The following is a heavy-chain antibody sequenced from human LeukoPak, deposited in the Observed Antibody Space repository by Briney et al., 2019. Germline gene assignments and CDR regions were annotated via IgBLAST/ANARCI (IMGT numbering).Heavy chain of an antibody. CDR2: IGEDGSEK. D-gene: IGHD3-10*01. Sequence: GGSLRLSCAASGFTFSSYWMTWVRQAPGKGLEWVANIGEDGSEKYYVDSVKGRFTISRDNSKNTLYLQMNSLRAEDTAVYYCARGGGDNDHFDYWGQGTLVTVSS. V-gene: IGHV3-7*01. CDR3: ARGGGDNDHFDY. CDR1: GFTFSSYW. J-gene: IGHJ4*02.